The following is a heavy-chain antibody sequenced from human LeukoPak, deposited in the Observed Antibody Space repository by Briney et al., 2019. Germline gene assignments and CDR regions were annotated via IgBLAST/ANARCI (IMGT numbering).Heavy chain of an antibody. CDR1: GYTLTELS. CDR2: FDPEDGET. Sequence: ASVKVSCKVSGYTLTELSMHWVRQAPGKGLEWMGGFDPEDGETIYAQKFQGRVTMTEDTSTDTAYMELSSLRSEDTAVYYCATDSSGVEGYYFDYWGQGTLVTVSS. J-gene: IGHJ4*02. D-gene: IGHD3-3*01. V-gene: IGHV1-24*01. CDR3: ATDSSGVEGYYFDY.